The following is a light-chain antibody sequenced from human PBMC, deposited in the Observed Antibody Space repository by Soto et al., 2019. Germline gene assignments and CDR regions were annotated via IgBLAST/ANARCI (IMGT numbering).Light chain of an antibody. V-gene: IGKV1-5*03. J-gene: IGKJ1*01. CDR2: KAS. CDR3: QQYNSYST. Sequence: DIHMTQSPSTLSASVGDRVTITCRASQSISSWLAWYQQKPGKAPKLLIYKASSLEIGVPSRFSGSGSGTEFTLTISSLQPDDFATYYCQQYNSYSTFGQGTKV. CDR1: QSISSW.